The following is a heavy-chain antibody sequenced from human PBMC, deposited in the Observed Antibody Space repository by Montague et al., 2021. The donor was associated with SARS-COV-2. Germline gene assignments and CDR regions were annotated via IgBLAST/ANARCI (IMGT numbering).Heavy chain of an antibody. Sequence: PALVKPTQTLTLTCTFSGFSLSTSGVGVGWIRQPPGKALEWLALIYWDDDKRYSPSLKSRLTITKDTSKNQVVLTMTNMDPVDTATYYCAHSIAAIEAESPYYYYYYGMDVWGQGTTVTVSS. CDR3: AHSIAAIEAESPYYYYYYGMDV. CDR1: GFSLSTSGVG. CDR2: IYWDDDK. D-gene: IGHD6-25*01. J-gene: IGHJ6*02. V-gene: IGHV2-5*02.